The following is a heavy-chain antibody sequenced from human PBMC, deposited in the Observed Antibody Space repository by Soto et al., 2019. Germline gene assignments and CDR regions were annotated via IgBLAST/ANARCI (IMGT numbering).Heavy chain of an antibody. CDR2: IYYSGST. V-gene: IGHV4-39*01. CDR3: ARGNWFDP. J-gene: IGHJ5*02. CDR1: GGSISSSSYY. Sequence: QLQLQESGPGLVKPSETLSLTCTVSGGSISSSSYYWGWIRQPPGKGLEWIGSIYYSGSTYYNPSREVRVTLSVDTCKHQCSLTPSSVTAADTAVYSCARGNWFDPWGQGTLVTVSS.